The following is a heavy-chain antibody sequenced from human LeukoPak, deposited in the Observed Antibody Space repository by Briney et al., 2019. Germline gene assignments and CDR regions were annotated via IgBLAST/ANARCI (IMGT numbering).Heavy chain of an antibody. CDR2: IYYSGST. D-gene: IGHD1-26*01. Sequence: SETLSLTCTVSGGSISSGGYYWSWIRQHPGKGLEWIGYIYYSGSTYYNPSLKSRVTISIDTSKNQSSLKLSSVTAADSAVYYCARGGVSGRFYCFDYWGQGTLVTVSS. V-gene: IGHV4-31*03. CDR3: ARGGVSGRFYCFDY. CDR1: GGSISSGGYY. J-gene: IGHJ4*02.